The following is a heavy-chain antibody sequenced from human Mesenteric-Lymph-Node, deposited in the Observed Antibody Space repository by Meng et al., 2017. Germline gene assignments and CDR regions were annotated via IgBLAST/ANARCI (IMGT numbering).Heavy chain of an antibody. CDR2: IYPGDSDT. V-gene: IGHV5-51*01. D-gene: IGHD2-21*02. CDR1: GYSFTSYW. J-gene: IGHJ2*01. Sequence: GGSLRLSCKGFGYSFTSYWIGWVRQMPGKGLEWMGIIYPGDSDTRYSPSFQGQVTISADKSISTAYLQWSSLKASDTAMYYCARHGGDDSYWYFDLWGRGTLVTVSS. CDR3: ARHGGDDSYWYFDL.